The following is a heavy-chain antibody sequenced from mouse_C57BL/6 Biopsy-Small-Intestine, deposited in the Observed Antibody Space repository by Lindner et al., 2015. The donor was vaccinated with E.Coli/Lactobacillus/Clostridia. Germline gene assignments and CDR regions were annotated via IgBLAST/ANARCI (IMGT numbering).Heavy chain of an antibody. Sequence: VQLQESGAELARPGASVKLSCKASGYIFISYGISWVKQRTGQGLEWIGEIYPRSGNTYYNEKFKGKATLTADKSSSTAYMELRSLTSEDSAVYFCARITTVVGGFDYWGQGTTLTVSS. D-gene: IGHD1-1*01. CDR3: ARITTVVGGFDY. V-gene: IGHV1-81*01. CDR2: IYPRSGNT. J-gene: IGHJ2*01. CDR1: GYIFISYG.